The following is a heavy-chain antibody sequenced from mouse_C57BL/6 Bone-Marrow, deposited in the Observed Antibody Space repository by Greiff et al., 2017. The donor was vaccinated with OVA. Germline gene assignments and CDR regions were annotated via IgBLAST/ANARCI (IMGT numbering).Heavy chain of an antibody. CDR1: GYTFTSYW. CDR2: INPSNGGT. CDR3: ERVRAFADLAWFAY. J-gene: IGHJ3*01. D-gene: IGHD6-1*01. V-gene: IGHV1-53*01. Sequence: QVQLQQPGAELVKPGASVKLSCKASGYTFTSYWMHWVKQRPGQGLEWIGDINPSNGGTNYNEKFKSKATLTVDKSSSTAYMQLSSLTSEDSAVYYCERVRAFADLAWFAYWGQGTLVTVSA.